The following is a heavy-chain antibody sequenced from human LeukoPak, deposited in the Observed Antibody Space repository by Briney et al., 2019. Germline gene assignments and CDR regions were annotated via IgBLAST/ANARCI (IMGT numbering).Heavy chain of an antibody. CDR2: IYYSGST. Sequence: PSETLSLTCTVSGGSISSSSYYWGWIRQPPGKGLGWIGSIYYSGSTYYNPSLKSRVTISVDTSKNQFSLKLSSVTAADTAVYYCARTSGWHLFDYWGQGTLVTVSS. CDR3: ARTSGWHLFDY. J-gene: IGHJ4*02. CDR1: GGSISSSSYY. D-gene: IGHD6-19*01. V-gene: IGHV4-39*01.